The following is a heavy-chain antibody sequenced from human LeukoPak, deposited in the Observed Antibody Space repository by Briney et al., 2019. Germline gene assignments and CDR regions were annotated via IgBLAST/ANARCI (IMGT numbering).Heavy chain of an antibody. CDR3: AKDRLGATAWFDY. J-gene: IGHJ4*02. CDR1: GFTFSNYG. V-gene: IGHV3-23*01. Sequence: SGGSLRLSCAASGFTFSNYGMSWVRQTPGKGLEWVSAITGSGGTTYYPDSVKGRFTISRDNSKNTLYLQINGLRAEDTAIYYCAKDRLGATAWFDYWGQGTLVTVSS. D-gene: IGHD1-26*01. CDR2: ITGSGGTT.